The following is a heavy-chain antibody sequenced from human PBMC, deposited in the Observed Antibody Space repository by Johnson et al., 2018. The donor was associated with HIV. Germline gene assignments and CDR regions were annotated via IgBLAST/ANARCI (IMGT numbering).Heavy chain of an antibody. Sequence: MLLVESGGGVVQPGRSLRLSCAASGFTFSSYAMHWVRQAPGKGLEWVAVISYDGGNKYYADSVKGRFTISRDNSKNTLYLQMNSLRAEDTAVYYCARAVTPFGDWEAFDIWGQGTMVTVSS. CDR3: ARAVTPFGDWEAFDI. CDR1: GFTFSSYA. J-gene: IGHJ3*02. CDR2: ISYDGGNK. D-gene: IGHD3-10*01. V-gene: IGHV3-30-3*01.